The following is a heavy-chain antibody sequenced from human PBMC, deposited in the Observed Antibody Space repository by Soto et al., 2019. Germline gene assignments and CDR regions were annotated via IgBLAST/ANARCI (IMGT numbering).Heavy chain of an antibody. Sequence: PGGSLRLSCAASGFTFSSYGMHWVRQAPGKGLEWVAVIWYDGSNKYYADSVKGRFTISRDNSKNTLYLQMNSLRAEDTAVYYCASLITMNGAFDIWGQGTMVTVSS. CDR2: IWYDGSNK. CDR3: ASLITMNGAFDI. J-gene: IGHJ3*02. D-gene: IGHD3-22*01. CDR1: GFTFSSYG. V-gene: IGHV3-33*01.